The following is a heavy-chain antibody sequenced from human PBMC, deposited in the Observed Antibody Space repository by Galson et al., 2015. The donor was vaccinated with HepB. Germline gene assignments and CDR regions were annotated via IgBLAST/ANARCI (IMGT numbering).Heavy chain of an antibody. CDR1: GGSISSGSYY. Sequence: LSLTCTVSGGSISSGSYYWSWIRQPAGKGLEWIGRIYTSGSTNYNPSLKSRVTMSVDTSKNQFSLKLSSVTAADTAVYYCASSGGYSYGSDAFDIWGQGTMVTVSS. CDR3: ASSGGYSYGSDAFDI. CDR2: IYTSGST. D-gene: IGHD5-18*01. V-gene: IGHV4-61*02. J-gene: IGHJ3*02.